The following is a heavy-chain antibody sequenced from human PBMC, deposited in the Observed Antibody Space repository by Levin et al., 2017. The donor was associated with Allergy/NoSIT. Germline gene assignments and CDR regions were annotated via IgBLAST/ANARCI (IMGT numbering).Heavy chain of an antibody. CDR1: GYTFTTYG. D-gene: IGHD3-10*01. CDR3: ARDYGSGRMYYFDY. J-gene: IGHJ4*02. Sequence: PVASVKVSCKASGYTFTTYGISWVRQAPGQALEWMGWISPYNGNTNYAQKLQGRVTMTTDTSTRTAYMELRSLRSDDTAVYYCARDYGSGRMYYFDYWGQGTLVTVSS. V-gene: IGHV1-18*01. CDR2: ISPYNGNT.